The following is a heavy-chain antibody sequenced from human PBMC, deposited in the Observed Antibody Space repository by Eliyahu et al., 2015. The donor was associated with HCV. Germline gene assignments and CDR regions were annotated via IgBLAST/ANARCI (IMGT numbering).Heavy chain of an antibody. CDR3: ARDVLKEWFDP. V-gene: IGHV4-31*03. CDR2: ISYSGTT. J-gene: IGHJ5*02. Sequence: QVQLQESGPGLVKPSQTLSLTCTISGXPITSGNYYWSWIRHHPEKGLEWIAYISYSGTTYYNPSLKSRVTISMDTSKNQFSLNLTSVTAADTAVYYCARDVLKEWFDPWGQGALVTVSS. D-gene: IGHD5/OR15-5a*01. CDR1: GXPITSGNYY.